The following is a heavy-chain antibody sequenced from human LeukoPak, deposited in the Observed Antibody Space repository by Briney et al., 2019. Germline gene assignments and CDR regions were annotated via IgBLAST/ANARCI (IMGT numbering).Heavy chain of an antibody. J-gene: IGHJ6*04. Sequence: PGGSMRLSCAASGFTFSSYEMNWVRQAPGKGLEWVSYISSSGSTIYYADSVKGRFTISRDNAKNSLYLQMNSLRAEDTAVYYCAELGITMIGGVWGKGTTVTISS. CDR3: AELGITMIGGV. D-gene: IGHD3-10*02. CDR2: ISSSGSTI. CDR1: GFTFSSYE. V-gene: IGHV3-48*03.